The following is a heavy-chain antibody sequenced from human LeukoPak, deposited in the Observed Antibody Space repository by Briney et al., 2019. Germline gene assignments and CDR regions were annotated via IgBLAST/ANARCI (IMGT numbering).Heavy chain of an antibody. CDR3: ATTLYSRSCFDY. CDR1: GGSISSGSYY. Sequence: SETLSLTCTVSGGSISSGSYYWGWIRQPPGKGLEWIGGVYYSGTTYYNPSLKSRVTMSVDTSKNQFSLQLSSVTAADTAIYYCATTLYSRSCFDYWGQGTLVTVSS. J-gene: IGHJ4*02. CDR2: VYYSGTT. V-gene: IGHV4-39*01. D-gene: IGHD6-6*01.